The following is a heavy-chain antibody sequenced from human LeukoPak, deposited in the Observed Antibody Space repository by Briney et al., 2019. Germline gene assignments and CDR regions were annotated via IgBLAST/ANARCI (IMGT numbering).Heavy chain of an antibody. CDR3: AREMSYGSGSYGPDAFDI. J-gene: IGHJ3*02. CDR1: GYTFTGYY. V-gene: IGHV1-2*02. CDR2: INPNSGGT. D-gene: IGHD3-10*01. Sequence: GASVKVSCKASGYTFTGYYMHWVRRAPGQGLEWMGWINPNSGGTNYAQKFQGRVTMTRDTSISTAYMELSRLRSDDTAVYYCAREMSYGSGSYGPDAFDIWGQGTMVTVSS.